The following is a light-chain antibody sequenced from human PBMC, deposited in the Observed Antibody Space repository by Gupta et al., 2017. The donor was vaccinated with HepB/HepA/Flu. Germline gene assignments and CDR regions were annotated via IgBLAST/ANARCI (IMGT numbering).Light chain of an antibody. CDR3: QVWDTSSGVRPV. Sequence: SLVLTQPPSVSVAPGETASITCAGNNIGSKNVNWYRQKPGQAPVLVVHVGSDRPSGIPERFSDSNSGNTATLTINRVEAGDEADYCCQVWDTSSGVRPVFGSGTTVTVL. J-gene: IGLJ1*01. CDR2: VGS. CDR1: NIGSKN. V-gene: IGLV3-21*02.